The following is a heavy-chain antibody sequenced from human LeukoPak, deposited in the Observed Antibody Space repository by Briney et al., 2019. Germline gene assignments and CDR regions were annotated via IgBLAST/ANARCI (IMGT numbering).Heavy chain of an antibody. CDR3: ARATAMVFDN. CDR1: GGSISSYY. CDR2: IYYSGST. D-gene: IGHD5-18*01. V-gene: IGHV4-59*08. J-gene: IGHJ4*02. Sequence: SETLSLTCTVSGGSISSYYWSWIRQPPGKGLEWIGYIYYSGSTNYNPSLKSRVTISVDTSKNQFSLKLSSVTAADTAVYYCARATAMVFDNWGQGTLDTVSS.